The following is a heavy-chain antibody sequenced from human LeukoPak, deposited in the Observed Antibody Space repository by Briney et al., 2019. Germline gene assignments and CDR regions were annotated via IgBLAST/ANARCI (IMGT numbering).Heavy chain of an antibody. D-gene: IGHD2-15*01. J-gene: IGHJ5*02. Sequence: PGGSLRLSCAASGFTFSSYGMSWIRQPPGKGLEWIGEINHSGSTNYNPSLKSRVTISVDTSKNQFSLKLSSVAAADTAVYYCARVFRRVVAAKRNWFDPWGQGTLVTVSS. V-gene: IGHV4-34*01. CDR2: INHSGST. CDR1: GFTFSSYG. CDR3: ARVFRRVVAAKRNWFDP.